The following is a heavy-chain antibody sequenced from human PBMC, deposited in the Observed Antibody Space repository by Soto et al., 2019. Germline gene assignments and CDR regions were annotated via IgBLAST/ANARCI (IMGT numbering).Heavy chain of an antibody. Sequence: PSETLSLTCTVSGDSVSSDDYYWTWIRQPPGKGLEWIGYIYYTGSTNYNPSLKSRLTISVDTSKNQFSLKLNSVSAADTAVYYCARDRSNSPDYFDFWGQGNLVTVSS. J-gene: IGHJ4*02. D-gene: IGHD6-6*01. CDR3: ARDRSNSPDYFDF. V-gene: IGHV4-30-4*01. CDR1: GDSVSSDDYY. CDR2: IYYTGST.